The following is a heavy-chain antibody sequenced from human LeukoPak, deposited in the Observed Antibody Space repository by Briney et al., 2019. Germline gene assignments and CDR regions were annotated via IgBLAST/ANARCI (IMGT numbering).Heavy chain of an antibody. CDR3: ARTQDYYDSSGYESEFNY. D-gene: IGHD3-22*01. CDR2: IYHSGST. J-gene: IGHJ4*02. Sequence: SETLSLTCTVSGYSISSGYYWGWIRQPPGKGLEWIGSIYHSGSTYYNPSLKSRVTISVDTSKNQFSLKLSSVTAADTAVYYCARTQDYYDSSGYESEFNYWGQGTLVTVSS. V-gene: IGHV4-38-2*02. CDR1: GYSISSGYY.